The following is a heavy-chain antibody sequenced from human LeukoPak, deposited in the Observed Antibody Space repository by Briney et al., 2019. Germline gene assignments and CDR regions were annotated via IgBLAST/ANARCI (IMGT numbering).Heavy chain of an antibody. V-gene: IGHV4-39*01. Sequence: SETLSLTCTVSGGSISSSSYYWGWIRQPPGKGLEWIGNIYYSGSTYYNPSLKSRVTISVDTSKNQFSLKLSSVTAADTAVYYCARSEWAVAGDFDYWGQGTLVTVSS. CDR2: IYYSGST. CDR1: GGSISSSSYY. J-gene: IGHJ4*02. D-gene: IGHD6-19*01. CDR3: ARSEWAVAGDFDY.